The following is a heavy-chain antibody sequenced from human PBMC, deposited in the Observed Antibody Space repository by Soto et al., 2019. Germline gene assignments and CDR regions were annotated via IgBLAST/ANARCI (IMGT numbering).Heavy chain of an antibody. CDR1: GDSVSSDSAA. D-gene: IGHD6-19*01. CDR3: VRSRVFIAVAGMATYYYYYGMDV. V-gene: IGHV6-1*01. Sequence: QVQLQQSGPGLVKPSQTLSLTCAISGDSVSSDSAAWNWIRQSPSRGLEWLGRPYYRSKWYNDYAVSVNGRITINPDTSKNHFSLQLNSVTPEDTAVYYCVRSRVFIAVAGMATYYYYYGMDVWGRGTTVTVSS. J-gene: IGHJ6*02. CDR2: PYYRSKWYN.